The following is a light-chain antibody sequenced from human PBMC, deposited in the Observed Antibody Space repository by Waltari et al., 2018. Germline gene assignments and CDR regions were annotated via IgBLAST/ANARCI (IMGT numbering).Light chain of an antibody. Sequence: SYELTQPPSVSVSPGQTARITCSGDALPTQYAYWYQQKPGQAPMLVIYKDSERPSGIPERFSGSSSGTTVTLTISGVQAEDEADYYCQSADSSGTYPVFGGGTKLTVL. CDR3: QSADSSGTYPV. CDR2: KDS. V-gene: IGLV3-25*03. CDR1: ALPTQY. J-gene: IGLJ2*01.